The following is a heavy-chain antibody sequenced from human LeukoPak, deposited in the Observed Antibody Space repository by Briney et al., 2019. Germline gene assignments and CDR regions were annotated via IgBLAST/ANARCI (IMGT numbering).Heavy chain of an antibody. D-gene: IGHD3-3*01. J-gene: IGHJ4*02. Sequence: SQTLSLTCTVSGTSISSGAYSWSWVRQHPGKGLEWIAYIYYSGNTYYNPSLKRRVTISVDTSKNQFSLKLSSVTAADTAVYYCAGTITIFGALGYFDYWGQGTLVTVSS. CDR3: AGTITIFGALGYFDY. CDR2: IYYSGNT. V-gene: IGHV4-31*03. CDR1: GTSISSGAYS.